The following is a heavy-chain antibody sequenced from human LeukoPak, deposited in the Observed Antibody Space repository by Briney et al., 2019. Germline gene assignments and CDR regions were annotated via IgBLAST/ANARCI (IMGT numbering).Heavy chain of an antibody. CDR1: GFTFSTYG. Sequence: GRSLRLSCTASGFTFSTYGMHWVRQAPGKGLEWVALISYDGTNKYYADSVKGRFTISRGNSKNTLYLQMNSLSADDTAVYYCAKGEDSSGWYYFDYWGQGTLVTVSS. CDR3: AKGEDSSGWYYFDY. J-gene: IGHJ4*02. D-gene: IGHD6-19*01. CDR2: ISYDGTNK. V-gene: IGHV3-30*18.